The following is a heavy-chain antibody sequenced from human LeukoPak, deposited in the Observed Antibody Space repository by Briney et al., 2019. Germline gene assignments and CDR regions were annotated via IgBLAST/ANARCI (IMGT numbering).Heavy chain of an antibody. D-gene: IGHD4/OR15-4a*01. CDR3: ARHHDYAAWFDP. J-gene: IGHJ5*02. CDR2: VYYTGST. Sequence: SETLSLTCTVSGGSISTYYWSWIRQSPGKGLEWIGYVYYTGSTNYNPSLKSRVTISVDTSKNQFSLRLSSVTAADTAVYYCARHHDYAAWFDPWGQGTLVTVSS. CDR1: GGSISTYY. V-gene: IGHV4-59*08.